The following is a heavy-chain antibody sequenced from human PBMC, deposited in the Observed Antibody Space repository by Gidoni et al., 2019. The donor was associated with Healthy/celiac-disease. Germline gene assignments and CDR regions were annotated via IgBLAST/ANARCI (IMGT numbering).Heavy chain of an antibody. Sequence: QVQLVQSGAEVKKPGASVKVSCKASGYTFTSYGISWVRQAPGQGLEWMGWISAYNGNKNYAQKLQGRVTMTTDTSTSTAYMELRSLRSDDTAVYYCARDRTTSYYYDSSGYYDYWGQGTLVTVSS. CDR1: GYTFTSYG. CDR2: ISAYNGNK. J-gene: IGHJ4*02. CDR3: ARDRTTSYYYDSSGYYDY. D-gene: IGHD3-22*01. V-gene: IGHV1-18*01.